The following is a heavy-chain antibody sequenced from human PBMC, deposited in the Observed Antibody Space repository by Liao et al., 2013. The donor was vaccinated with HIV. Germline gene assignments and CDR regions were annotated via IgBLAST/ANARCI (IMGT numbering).Heavy chain of an antibody. V-gene: IGHV4-34*02. CDR1: GGTFRDYH. J-gene: IGHJ4*02. CDR3: ARVDAALVPGHYSNSPYFFNH. CDR2: ITHSGGT. Sequence: QVQLKQWGTGLLKPAETLSLTCAVYGGTFRDYHWSWIRQSPGKGLEWIGEITHSGGTNYNPSLSSRVTVSVDTSKNQFSLWLASVTAADTAVYFCARVDAALVPGHYSNSPYFFNHWSQGTLVTVSS. D-gene: IGHD3-22*01.